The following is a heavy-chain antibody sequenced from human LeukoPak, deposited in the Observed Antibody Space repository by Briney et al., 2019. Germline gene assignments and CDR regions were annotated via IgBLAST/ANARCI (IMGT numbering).Heavy chain of an antibody. V-gene: IGHV3-73*01. J-gene: IGHJ4*02. CDR1: GFTFSGSA. Sequence: PGGSLRLSCAASGFTFSGSAMHWVRQASGKGLEWVGRIRSKANSYATTYAASVKGRFTISRDDSKNTAYLQMNSLKTEDTAVYYCTRGLYGSGSPPNRDYWGQGTLVTVSS. CDR3: TRGLYGSGSPPNRDY. CDR2: IRSKANSYAT. D-gene: IGHD3-10*01.